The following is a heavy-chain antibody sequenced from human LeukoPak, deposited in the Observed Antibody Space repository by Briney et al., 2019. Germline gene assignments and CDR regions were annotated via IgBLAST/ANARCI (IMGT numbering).Heavy chain of an antibody. D-gene: IGHD4-11*01. CDR2: IYSSGST. CDR1: GGSISSNY. Sequence: PSETLSLTCTVSGGSISSNYWSWIRQPPGKGLEWIGYIYSSGSTSYNPSLKSRVTISVDTSKNQFSLKLSSVTAADTAVYYCASGADYSNYYFDYWGQGTLVTVSS. CDR3: ASGADYSNYYFDY. J-gene: IGHJ4*02. V-gene: IGHV4-59*01.